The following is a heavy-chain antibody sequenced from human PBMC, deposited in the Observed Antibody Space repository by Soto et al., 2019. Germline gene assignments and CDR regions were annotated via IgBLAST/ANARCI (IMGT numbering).Heavy chain of an antibody. Sequence: PHRLCYGASEFNFSNYGMHWVRQAPGKGLEWVAVIWYDGSNKYYADSVKGRFTISRDNSKNTLYLQMNSLRAEDTAVYYCARDADIVVVVAAPHYFDYWGQGTLVTVSS. V-gene: IGHV3-33*01. J-gene: IGHJ4*02. CDR3: ARDADIVVVVAAPHYFDY. CDR1: EFNFSNYG. CDR2: IWYDGSNK. D-gene: IGHD2-15*01.